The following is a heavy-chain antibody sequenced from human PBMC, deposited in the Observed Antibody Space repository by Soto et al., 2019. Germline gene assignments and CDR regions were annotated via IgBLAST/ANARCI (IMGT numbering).Heavy chain of an antibody. CDR1: GASIDNNGYS. Sequence: PSETLSVSCAVSGASIDNNGYSWTWILQHPGKGLEWIGTNNNRADTYYNPSLKSRLTISLDTSQNHFSLGLNAVTAADTAIYYCARGGSGWKALNWFDPWGQGIMVTVSS. CDR3: ARGGSGWKALNWFDP. V-gene: IGHV4-31*11. D-gene: IGHD6-19*01. J-gene: IGHJ5*02. CDR2: NNNRADT.